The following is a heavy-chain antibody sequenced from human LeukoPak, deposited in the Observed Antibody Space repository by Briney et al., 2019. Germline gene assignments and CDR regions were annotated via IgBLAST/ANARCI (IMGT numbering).Heavy chain of an antibody. CDR2: ISYDGSNK. CDR1: GFTFHNYG. V-gene: IGHV3-30*03. CDR3: ARVDYGDY. J-gene: IGHJ4*02. Sequence: PGGSLRLSCAASGFTFHNYGMHWVRQAPGKGLEWVAVISYDGSNKYYADSVKGRFTISRDNSKNTLYLEMKSLRAEDTAVYYCARVDYGDYWGQGTLVTVSS.